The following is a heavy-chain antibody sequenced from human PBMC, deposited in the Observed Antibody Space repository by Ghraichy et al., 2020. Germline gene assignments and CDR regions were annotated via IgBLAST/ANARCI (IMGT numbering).Heavy chain of an antibody. J-gene: IGHJ6*02. CDR3: ARVSNPSYYYYVMDV. D-gene: IGHD3-3*02. CDR1: GFTFSTYS. V-gene: IGHV3-21*01. CDR2: ITSSSSYI. Sequence: SCAASGFTFSTYSMNWVRQAPGKGLEWVSSITSSSSYIYYADSVKGRFTISRDNAKNSLYLQMNSLRAEDTAVYYCARVSNPSYYYYVMDVWGQGTTVTVSS.